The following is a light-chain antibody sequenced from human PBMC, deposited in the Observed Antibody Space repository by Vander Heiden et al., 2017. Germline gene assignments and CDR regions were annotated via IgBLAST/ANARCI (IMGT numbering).Light chain of an antibody. V-gene: IGKV1-5*03. J-gene: IGKJ1*01. CDR3: QQYNSYSPWT. Sequence: DIQMTQSTSTLSASVGDRVTITSRATHSISSWLAWYQQKTGKAPKLLIYKASSLESGVPSRFSGSGSGTEFTLTISSLQPDDFATYYCQQYNSYSPWTFGQGTKVEIK. CDR1: HSISSW. CDR2: KAS.